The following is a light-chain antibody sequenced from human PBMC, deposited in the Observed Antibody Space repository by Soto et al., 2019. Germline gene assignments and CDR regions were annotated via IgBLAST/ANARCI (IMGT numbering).Light chain of an antibody. J-gene: IGLJ2*01. Sequence: QLVLTQPPSASGTPGQRVTISCSGSSSNIGSNYVYWYHHLPGTAPKLLIYANNQRPSGVPDRVSGSKCGTSASLAISGLQFEDEAHYYCAAWDDSLSGVVFCGGTKLTVL. CDR3: AAWDDSLSGVV. V-gene: IGLV1-47*01. CDR1: SSNIGSNY. CDR2: ANN.